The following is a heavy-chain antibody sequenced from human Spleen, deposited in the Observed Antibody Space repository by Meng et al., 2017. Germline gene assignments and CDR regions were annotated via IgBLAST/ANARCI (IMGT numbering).Heavy chain of an antibody. D-gene: IGHD2-2*01. CDR3: ARAGDVVVVPAYYYNGLDV. Sequence: GGSLRLSCAASGFTFSSYAMHWVRQAPGKGLEWVAVISYDGSKKYHADSVKGRFTVSRDNSKNTLYLQMNSLRAEDTAVYYCARAGDVVVVPAYYYNGLDVWGQGTTVTVSS. CDR1: GFTFSSYA. CDR2: ISYDGSKK. J-gene: IGHJ6*02. V-gene: IGHV3-30*07.